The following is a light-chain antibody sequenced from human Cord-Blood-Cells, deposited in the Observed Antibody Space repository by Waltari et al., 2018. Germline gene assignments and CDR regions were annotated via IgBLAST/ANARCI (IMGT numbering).Light chain of an antibody. V-gene: IGLV2-14*03. CDR1: RSDVGGYNY. CDR3: SSYTSSSTYV. Sequence: QSALPQPASMSGSPGQSITISCTGTRSDVGGYNYVSWYQPHPGKAPKLMIYDVRNRPSGVSNRFSGSKSGNTASMTISGLQAEDEADYYCSSYTSSSTYVFGTGTKVTVL. J-gene: IGLJ1*01. CDR2: DVR.